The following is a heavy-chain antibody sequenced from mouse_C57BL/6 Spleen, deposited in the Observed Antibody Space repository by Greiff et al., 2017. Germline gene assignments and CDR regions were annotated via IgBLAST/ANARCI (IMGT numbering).Heavy chain of an antibody. J-gene: IGHJ3*01. CDR3: AAAYYSNFTTCLFAY. D-gene: IGHD2-5*01. V-gene: IGHV1-52*01. Sequence: QVQLQQPGAELVRPGSSVKLSCKASGYTFTSYWMHWVKQRPIQGLEWIGNIDPSDSETHYNQKFKDKATLTVDKSSSTAYMQLSSLTSEDSAVYYCAAAYYSNFTTCLFAYWGQGTLVTVSA. CDR1: GYTFTSYW. CDR2: IDPSDSET.